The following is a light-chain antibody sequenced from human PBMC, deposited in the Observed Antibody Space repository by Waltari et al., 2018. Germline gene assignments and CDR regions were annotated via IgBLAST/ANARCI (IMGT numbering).Light chain of an antibody. CDR3: QTWDNTTV. CDR1: KLEAKS. CDR2: QDS. J-gene: IGLJ1*01. V-gene: IGLV3-1*01. Sequence: SYELTQPPSVSVSPGQTATLSCSATKLEAKSVCWYQQKPGQSPVLVMYQDSKRPSGIPERFSGSNSGDTATLTISGTQTLDEADYFCQTWDNTTVFGSGTRVTVL.